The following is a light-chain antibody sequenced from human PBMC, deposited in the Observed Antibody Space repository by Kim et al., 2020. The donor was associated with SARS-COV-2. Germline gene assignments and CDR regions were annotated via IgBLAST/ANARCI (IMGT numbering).Light chain of an antibody. CDR1: ASLDIS. J-gene: IGKJ4*01. Sequence: PGESATLSITARASLDISLAWYRQQPGQATTLLIFDAAVRAAGIPDRFSCSGSGTDFTLTLGSLAPEDFAIYYCQQRGSWPPALTFGGGTKVDIK. CDR3: QQRGSWPPALT. CDR2: DAA. V-gene: IGKV3-11*01.